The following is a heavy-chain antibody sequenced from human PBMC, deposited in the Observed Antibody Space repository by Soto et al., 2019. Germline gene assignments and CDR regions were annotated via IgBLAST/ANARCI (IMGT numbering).Heavy chain of an antibody. Sequence: QVQLQESGPGLVQPSQTLSLTCTVSGGSISRGDYYWSWIRQPPGKGLEWIGYIYYSGSTRYNPSLKSRLTTSVDTSENQLSLKLSSVTAADTAVYYCARTNRGLVAVAALQYWGQGIMVTVAS. D-gene: IGHD2-21*02. J-gene: IGHJ4*02. V-gene: IGHV4-30-4*01. CDR3: ARTNRGLVAVAALQY. CDR1: GGSISRGDYY. CDR2: IYYSGST.